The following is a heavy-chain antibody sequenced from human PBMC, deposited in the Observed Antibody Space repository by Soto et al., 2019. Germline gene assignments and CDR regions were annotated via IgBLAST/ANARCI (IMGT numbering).Heavy chain of an antibody. V-gene: IGHV3-30*18. CDR2: ISYDGSNK. J-gene: IGHJ5*02. Sequence: GGSLRLSCAASGFTFSSYGMHWVRQAPGKGLEWVAVISYDGSNKYYADSVKGRFTISRDNSKNTLYLQMNSLRAEDTAVYYCAKDFPYSSGWKTENWFDPWGQGTLVTVSS. CDR1: GFTFSSYG. D-gene: IGHD6-19*01. CDR3: AKDFPYSSGWKTENWFDP.